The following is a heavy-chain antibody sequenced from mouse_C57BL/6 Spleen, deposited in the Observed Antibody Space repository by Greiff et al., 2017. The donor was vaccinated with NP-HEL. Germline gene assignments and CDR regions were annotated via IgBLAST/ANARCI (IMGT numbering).Heavy chain of an antibody. V-gene: IGHV5-6*02. CDR2: ISSGGSYT. D-gene: IGHD1-1*01. Sequence: EVMLVESGGDLVKPGGSLKLSCAASGFTFSSYGMSWVRQTPDKRLEWVATISSGGSYTYYPDSVKGRFTISRDNAKNTLYLQMSSLKSEDTAMYYCARHITTVVASMDYWGQGTSVTVSS. J-gene: IGHJ4*01. CDR3: ARHITTVVASMDY. CDR1: GFTFSSYG.